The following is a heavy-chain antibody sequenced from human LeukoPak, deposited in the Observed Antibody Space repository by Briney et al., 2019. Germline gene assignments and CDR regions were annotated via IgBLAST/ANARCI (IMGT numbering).Heavy chain of an antibody. D-gene: IGHD3-3*01. J-gene: IGHJ4*02. CDR3: ARGLVDFWSGYYNRDFAY. Sequence: ASVKVSCKASGYTFTSYDINWVRQATGQGLEWMGWMNPNSGNTGYAQKFQGRVTMTRNTSISTAYMELSSLRSEDTAVYYCARGLVDFWSGYYNRDFAYWGQGALVTVSS. CDR2: MNPNSGNT. V-gene: IGHV1-8*01. CDR1: GYTFTSYD.